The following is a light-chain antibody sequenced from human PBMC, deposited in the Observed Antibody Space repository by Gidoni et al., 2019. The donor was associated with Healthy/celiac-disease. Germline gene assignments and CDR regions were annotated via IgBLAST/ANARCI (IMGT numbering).Light chain of an antibody. CDR1: QSISSS. CDR2: AAY. J-gene: IGKJ4*01. CDR3: QPSYSTRLG. V-gene: IGKV1-39*01. Sequence: DIQMTQSPSSLSASVGDRVTITCRASQSISSSLNWYQQKPGKAPKLLIYAAYSLQSWVPSRFSGIGSGTDFTLTISSLQPEDFATYYCQPSYSTRLGFGGGTKVEIK.